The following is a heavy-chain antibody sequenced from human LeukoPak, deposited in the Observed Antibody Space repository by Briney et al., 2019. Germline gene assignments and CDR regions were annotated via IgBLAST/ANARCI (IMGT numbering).Heavy chain of an antibody. V-gene: IGHV1-2*03. J-gene: IGHJ5*02. CDR2: INPNSGGT. CDR1: GYTFTGYY. D-gene: IGHD1-1*01. Sequence: LGASVKVSCKASGYTFTGYYMHWVRQAPGQGLEWMGWINPNSGGTNYAQKFQGRVTMTRDTSISTAYMELSRLRSDDTAVYYCARATTSRPPFDPWGQGTLVTVSS. CDR3: ARATTSRPPFDP.